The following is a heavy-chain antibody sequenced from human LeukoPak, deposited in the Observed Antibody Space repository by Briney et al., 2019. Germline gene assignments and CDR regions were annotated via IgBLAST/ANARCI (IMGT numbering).Heavy chain of an antibody. CDR1: GFTFSSYS. CDR3: AREGYSGYDSDAFDI. D-gene: IGHD5-12*01. Sequence: GGSLRLSCAASGFTFSSYSMNWVRQAPGKGLEWVSSISSSSSYIYYADSVKGRFTISRDNAKNSLYLQMNSLRAEDTAVYYCAREGYSGYDSDAFDIWGRGTMVTVSS. CDR2: ISSSSSYI. V-gene: IGHV3-21*01. J-gene: IGHJ3*02.